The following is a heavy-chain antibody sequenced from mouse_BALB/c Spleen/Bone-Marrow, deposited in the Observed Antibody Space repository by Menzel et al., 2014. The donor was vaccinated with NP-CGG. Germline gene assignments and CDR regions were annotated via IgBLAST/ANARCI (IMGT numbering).Heavy chain of an antibody. CDR3: AREGGLRRGDYYVTDY. CDR1: GYTFTGYV. Sequence: EVQGVESGPELVKPGASVKMSCKASGYTFTGYVMHWVKQKPGQGLEWIGYINPYSDGTKYNEKFKGKATLTSDKSSSTAYMELSSLTSEDSAVYYCAREGGLRRGDYYVTDYWGQGTSVTVSS. V-gene: IGHV1-14*01. D-gene: IGHD2-4*01. CDR2: INPYSDGT. J-gene: IGHJ4*01.